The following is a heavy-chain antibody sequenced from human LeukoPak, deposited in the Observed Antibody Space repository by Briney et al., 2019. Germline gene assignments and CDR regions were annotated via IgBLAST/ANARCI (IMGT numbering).Heavy chain of an antibody. D-gene: IGHD6-13*01. CDR1: GGSISSSNW. CDR3: ARKSSSWYGLMNY. Sequence: SGTLSLTCPVSGGSISSSNWWSWVRQPPGKGLEWIGEIYHSGSTNYNLSLKSRVTISLDKSKNQFSLRLSSVTAADTAVYYCARKSSSWYGLMNYWGQGTLVTVSS. J-gene: IGHJ4*02. CDR2: IYHSGST. V-gene: IGHV4-4*02.